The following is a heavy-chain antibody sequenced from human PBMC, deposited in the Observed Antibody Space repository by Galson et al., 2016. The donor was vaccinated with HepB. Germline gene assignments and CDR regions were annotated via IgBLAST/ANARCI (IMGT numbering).Heavy chain of an antibody. V-gene: IGHV4-34*01. CDR2: IDHSGST. CDR1: GGSFIGYY. D-gene: IGHD5-24*01. J-gene: IGHJ4*02. CDR3: ARDSETGLDY. Sequence: SETLSLTCGVYGGSFIGYYWGWIRQSPGKGLEWIGEIDHSGSTKYNPSLKSRVTISLDTSKNQFSLKLSSVTAADTAVYYCARDSETGLDYWGLGALVTVSS.